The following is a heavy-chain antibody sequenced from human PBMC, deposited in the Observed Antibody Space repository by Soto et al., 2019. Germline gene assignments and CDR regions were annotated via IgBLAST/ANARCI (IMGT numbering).Heavy chain of an antibody. CDR3: GSVFEY. CDR1: ECIFTNYW. J-gene: IGHJ4*01. Sequence: PGGSLRLSYAASECIFTNYWMHWVRQVPGRGLVWVSGITHDGSGTKYADSVKGRFTISRDNAKNTVYLQMNSLRPEDTAVYYCGSVFEYWGRGTLVTVSS. CDR2: ITHDGSGT. V-gene: IGHV3-74*01.